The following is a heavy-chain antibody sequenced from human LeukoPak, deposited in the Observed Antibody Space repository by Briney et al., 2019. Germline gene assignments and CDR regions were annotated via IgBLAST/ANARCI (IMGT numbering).Heavy chain of an antibody. CDR2: INAGGDRI. J-gene: IGHJ4*02. Sequence: PGGSLRLSCAASGFIFIDHALTWVRQSPGKGLESVGSINAGGDRIHYADSVKGRFTISRDNSKNTPYLQMNSLRAEDTAKYFCVYLDSSGYYYGRLRYWGQGTPVTVSS. CDR3: VYLDSSGYYYGRLRY. D-gene: IGHD3-22*01. V-gene: IGHV3-23*01. CDR1: GFIFIDHA.